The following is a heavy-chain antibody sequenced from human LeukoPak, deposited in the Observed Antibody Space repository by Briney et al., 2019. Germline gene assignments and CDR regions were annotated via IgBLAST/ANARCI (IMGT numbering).Heavy chain of an antibody. J-gene: IGHJ4*02. CDR1: GGSFSGYY. CDR2: INHSGST. CDR3: AREYYSSPPLGPADY. V-gene: IGHV4-34*01. Sequence: SETLSLTCAVYGGSFSGYYWSWIRQPPGKGLEWIGEINHSGSTNYNPSLKSRVTISVDTSKNQFSLKLSPVTAADTAVYYCAREYYSSPPLGPADYWGQGTLVTVSS. D-gene: IGHD2/OR15-2a*01.